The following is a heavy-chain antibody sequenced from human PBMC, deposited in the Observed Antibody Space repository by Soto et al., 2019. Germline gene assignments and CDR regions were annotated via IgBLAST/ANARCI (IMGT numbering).Heavy chain of an antibody. CDR3: ARHRGYSPSSGWFDL. D-gene: IGHD5-12*01. Sequence: SETLSLTCTVSGGSISSSSYYWGWIRQPPGKGLEWIGSIYYRGTTYYNPSLKSRVTISVDTSKNQFSLMLSSVSAADTAMYYCARHRGYSPSSGWFDLWGQGTLVTVSS. CDR2: IYYRGTT. V-gene: IGHV4-39*01. J-gene: IGHJ5*02. CDR1: GGSISSSSYY.